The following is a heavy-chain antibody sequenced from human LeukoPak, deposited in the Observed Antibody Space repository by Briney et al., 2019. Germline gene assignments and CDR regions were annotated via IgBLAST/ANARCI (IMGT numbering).Heavy chain of an antibody. V-gene: IGHV1-46*01. CDR2: INPTGTGT. J-gene: IGHJ5*02. CDR3: AGVLNNWFDP. CDR1: GYTFINNW. Sequence: ASVKVSCKASGYTFINNWMHWVRQAPGQGLEWIGLINPTGTGTLYAQKFQGRVTMTRDKSTSTAYMELSSLRSEDTAVYYCAGVLNNWFDPWGQGTLVTVSS. D-gene: IGHD2-15*01.